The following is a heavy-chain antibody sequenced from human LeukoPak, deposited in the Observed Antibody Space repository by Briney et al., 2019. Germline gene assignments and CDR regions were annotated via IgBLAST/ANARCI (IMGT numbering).Heavy chain of an antibody. CDR1: GGSISSYY. Sequence: PSETLSLTCTVSGGSISSYYWSWIRQPPGKGLEWTGYIYYSGSTNYNPSLKSRVTISVDTSKNQFSLKLSSVTAADTAVYYCARAGFLAHFDYWGQGTLVTVSS. D-gene: IGHD3-3*01. CDR2: IYYSGST. CDR3: ARAGFLAHFDY. J-gene: IGHJ4*02. V-gene: IGHV4-59*01.